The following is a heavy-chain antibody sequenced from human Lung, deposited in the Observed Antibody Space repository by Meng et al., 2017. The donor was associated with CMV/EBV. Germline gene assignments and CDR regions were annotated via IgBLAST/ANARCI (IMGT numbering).Heavy chain of an antibody. CDR1: GYTFTSYA. Sequence: QVQHGQSGAEVKKAGTSVKVSCKASGYTFTSYAIHWVRQAPGQRLEWMGWINGGNGKTKYSQKFQGRVTITRDTSASTAYMELSGLRSEDTAVYYCARDVVVPAALTVRIDYWGQGTLVTVSS. J-gene: IGHJ4*02. D-gene: IGHD2-2*01. V-gene: IGHV1-3*01. CDR3: ARDVVVPAALTVRIDY. CDR2: INGGNGKT.